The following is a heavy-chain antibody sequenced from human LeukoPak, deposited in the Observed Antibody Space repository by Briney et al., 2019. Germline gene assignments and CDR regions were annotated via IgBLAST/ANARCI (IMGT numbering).Heavy chain of an antibody. CDR2: IANDGRDK. D-gene: IGHD1-1*01. CDR3: AKGRRTRGSDAFDI. J-gene: IGHJ3*02. Sequence: GGSLRLSCAASGFTFSSFAMHWVRQAPGKGLEYVAVIANDGRDKKYADSVKGRFTISRDNSKNTLSLQLTSLRAEDTAVYYCAKGRRTRGSDAFDIWGQGTMVTVSS. V-gene: IGHV3-30*18. CDR1: GFTFSSFA.